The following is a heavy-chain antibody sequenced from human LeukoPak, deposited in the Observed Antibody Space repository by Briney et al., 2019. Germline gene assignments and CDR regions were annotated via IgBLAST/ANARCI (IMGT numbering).Heavy chain of an antibody. D-gene: IGHD4-11*01. CDR2: IYSGGST. CDR1: GFTVSTNF. J-gene: IGHJ4*02. Sequence: GGSLRLSCVVSGFTVSTNFMIWVRQAPGERLEWVSVIYSGGSTYYADSVKGRFTISRDNSKNTLYLQMNSLRAEDTAVYYCARTRVDTTTFDYFDYWGQGTLVTVSS. CDR3: ARTRVDTTTFDYFDY. V-gene: IGHV3-53*01.